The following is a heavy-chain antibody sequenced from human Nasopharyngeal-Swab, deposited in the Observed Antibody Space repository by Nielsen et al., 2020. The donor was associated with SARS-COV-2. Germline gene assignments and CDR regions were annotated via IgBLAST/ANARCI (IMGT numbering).Heavy chain of an antibody. CDR1: GYTFIGYY. J-gene: IGHJ3*02. Sequence: SVKVSCKASGYTFIGYYIHWVRQAPGQGLEWMGWINPNSGGTNYAQKFQGRVTMTRDTSISTAYMELSRLRSDDTAVYYCARVVWVDWDAFHIWGQGTIVTVSS. CDR3: ARVVWVDWDAFHI. D-gene: IGHD3-16*01. CDR2: INPNSGGT. V-gene: IGHV1-2*02.